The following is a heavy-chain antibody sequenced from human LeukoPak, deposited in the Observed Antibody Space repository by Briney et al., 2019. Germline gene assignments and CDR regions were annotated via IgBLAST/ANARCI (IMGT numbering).Heavy chain of an antibody. CDR2: SIPIFGTA. J-gene: IGHJ4*02. CDR3: ARRIAAGGTAVGY. CDR1: GGTFSSSA. Sequence: SVRVSCKASGGTFSSSAISWVRQAPGQGLELMGGSIPIFGTANYAQTFQGRVTITADESTSTAYMELSSLRSEDTAVYFCARRIAAGGTAVGYWGQGTLVTVSS. D-gene: IGHD6-13*01. V-gene: IGHV1-69*13.